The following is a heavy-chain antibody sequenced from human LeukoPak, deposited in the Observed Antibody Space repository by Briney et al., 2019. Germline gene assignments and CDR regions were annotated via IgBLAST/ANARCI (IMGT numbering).Heavy chain of an antibody. D-gene: IGHD3-22*01. CDR2: IIPIFGTA. CDR1: GGTFSSYA. Sequence: SVKVSCKASGGTFSSYAISWVRQAPGQGLEWMGGIIPIFGTANYAQKFQGRVAITADESTSTAYMELSSLRSEDTAVYYCARGYDSSGWNDYWGQGTLVTVSS. V-gene: IGHV1-69*13. CDR3: ARGYDSSGWNDY. J-gene: IGHJ4*02.